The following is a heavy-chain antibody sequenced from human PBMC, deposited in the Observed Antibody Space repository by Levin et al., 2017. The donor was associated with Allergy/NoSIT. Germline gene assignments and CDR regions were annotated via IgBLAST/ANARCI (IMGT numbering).Heavy chain of an antibody. V-gene: IGHV4-34*01. J-gene: IGHJ3*02. CDR1: CVSFRGSY. CDR2: INHSGST. D-gene: IGHD3-3*01. Sequence: SQTLSLTCAVYCVSFRGSYWSWIRQPPGKGLEWIGEINHSGSTNYHPSLQSRVTLSVDTSKNQFSLKLSSVTAADTAVYYCARHDFWSGHHDAFDIWGQGTMVTVSS. CDR3: ARHDFWSGHHDAFDI.